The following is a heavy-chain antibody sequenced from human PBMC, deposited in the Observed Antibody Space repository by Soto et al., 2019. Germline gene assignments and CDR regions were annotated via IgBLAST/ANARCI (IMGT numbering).Heavy chain of an antibody. D-gene: IGHD3-3*01. Sequence: EVQLVESGGGLVQPGRSLRLSCAASGFTFDDSAMHWVRQAPGKGLEWVSGISWSSGSIGYADSVKGRFTISRDNAKNSLYLQVNSLRAEDTALYYCVKSNTDFWSGYFDFWGQGTLVTVSS. V-gene: IGHV3-9*01. J-gene: IGHJ4*02. CDR3: VKSNTDFWSGYFDF. CDR2: ISWSSGSI. CDR1: GFTFDDSA.